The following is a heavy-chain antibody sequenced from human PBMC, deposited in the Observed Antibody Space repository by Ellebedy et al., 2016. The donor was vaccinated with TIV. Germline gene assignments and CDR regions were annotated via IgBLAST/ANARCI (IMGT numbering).Heavy chain of an antibody. Sequence: ASVKVSCKASGYTFTTYPINWVRQAPGQGLEWMGWINTNDGNPTYAQDFTGRFVFSLDTSVSTAYLQISGLKADDTAVYFCARDVPLVFWGQGTLVTVSS. CDR3: ARDVPLVF. D-gene: IGHD2-2*01. CDR1: GYTFTTYP. J-gene: IGHJ4*02. CDR2: INTNDGNP. V-gene: IGHV7-4-1*02.